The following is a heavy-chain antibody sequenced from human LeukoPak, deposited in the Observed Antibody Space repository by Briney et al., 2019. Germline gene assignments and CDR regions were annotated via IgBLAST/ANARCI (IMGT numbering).Heavy chain of an antibody. CDR1: GFTFSSYG. CDR3: AKDRGSSGYSVGTYFDY. CDR2: ISYDGSNK. V-gene: IGHV3-30*18. D-gene: IGHD3-22*01. J-gene: IGHJ4*02. Sequence: GGSLRLSCAASGFTFSSYGMHWVRQAPGKGLXXXXVISYDGSNKYYADSVKGRFTISRDNSKNTLYLQMDSLRAEDTAVYYCAKDRGSSGYSVGTYFDYWGQGTLVTVSS.